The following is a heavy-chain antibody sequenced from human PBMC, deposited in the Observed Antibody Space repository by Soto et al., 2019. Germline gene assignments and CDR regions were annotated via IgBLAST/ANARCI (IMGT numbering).Heavy chain of an antibody. D-gene: IGHD6-6*01. CDR2: IIPIFGTA. J-gene: IGHJ6*02. CDR1: GGTFSSYA. Sequence: SVKVSCKASGGTFSSYAISWVRQAPGQGLEWMGGIIPIFGTANYAQKFQGRVTITADESTSTAYMEPSSLRSEDTAVYYCARAARDSSSSPYYYYGMDVWGQGTTVTVSS. V-gene: IGHV1-69*13. CDR3: ARAARDSSSSPYYYYGMDV.